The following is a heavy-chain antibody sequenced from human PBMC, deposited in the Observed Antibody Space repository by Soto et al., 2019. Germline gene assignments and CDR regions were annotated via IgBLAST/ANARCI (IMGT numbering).Heavy chain of an antibody. CDR1: GASIGDYY. CDR3: ARHNWASVDSHFHKDV. D-gene: IGHD7-27*01. V-gene: IGHV4-59*08. Sequence: SETLSLTCSVSGASIGDYYWSWIRQPPGKGLEWIGYLFYGGNTEYNPSLKSRVKISEDGSQNQFSLSLTSVSAADTAVYYCARHNWASVDSHFHKDVLGKGTTVTVSS. CDR2: LFYGGNT. J-gene: IGHJ6*04.